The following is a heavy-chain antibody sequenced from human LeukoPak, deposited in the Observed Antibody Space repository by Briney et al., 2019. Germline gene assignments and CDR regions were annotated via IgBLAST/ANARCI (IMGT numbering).Heavy chain of an antibody. Sequence: ASVKVSCKASGYPFTAYYMHWARQAPGQRLGWMGRFNPSTVETTYAQNSQDRVTMTTDTSITRVFMELRRLTSDDTAVYYCAKRGAGPSIAVFDYGGQGPPVTVSS. J-gene: IGHJ4*02. CDR1: GYPFTAYY. CDR2: FNPSTVET. D-gene: IGHD6-19*01. CDR3: AKRGAGPSIAVFDY. V-gene: IGHV1-2*06.